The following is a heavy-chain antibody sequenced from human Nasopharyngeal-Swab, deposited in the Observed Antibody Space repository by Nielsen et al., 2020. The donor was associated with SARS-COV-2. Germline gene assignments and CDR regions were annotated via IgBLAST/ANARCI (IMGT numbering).Heavy chain of an antibody. V-gene: IGHV3-21*01. Sequence: GESLKISCAASGFTFSSYSMNWVRQAPGKGLEWVSSISSSSSYMYYADSVKGRFTISRDNAKNSLYLQMNSLRAEDTAVYYCARERCSGGSCYLYYYYGMDVWGQGTLVTVSS. CDR2: ISSSSSYM. D-gene: IGHD2-15*01. CDR3: ARERCSGGSCYLYYYYGMDV. J-gene: IGHJ6*02. CDR1: GFTFSSYS.